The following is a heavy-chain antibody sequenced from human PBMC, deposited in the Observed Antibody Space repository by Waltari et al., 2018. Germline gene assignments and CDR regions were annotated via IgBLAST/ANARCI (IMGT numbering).Heavy chain of an antibody. Sequence: EVQLLESGGGLVQPGGFLRVSCAASGFSVRTYVLTGVRPAPGKGVEWVSGIVGSGTTTYYADSVKGRFTISRDNSRNILYLQMNSLRAEDTAIYFCAKESSYDSLENWGQGTLVTVSS. CDR3: AKESSYDSLEN. CDR2: IVGSGTTT. V-gene: IGHV3-23*01. CDR1: GFSVRTYV. J-gene: IGHJ4*02. D-gene: IGHD3-22*01.